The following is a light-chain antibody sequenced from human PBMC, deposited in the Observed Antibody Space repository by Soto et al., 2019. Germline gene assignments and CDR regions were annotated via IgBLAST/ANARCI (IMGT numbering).Light chain of an antibody. CDR1: QTIRGL. CDR2: DTS. V-gene: IGKV3-11*01. CDR3: XQRHNWPIT. J-gene: IGKJ5*01. Sequence: EIVLTQSPATLSLSPGERATLSCRTSQTIRGLLNWYQQRPGQAPRLLIYDTSNRATDIPARFSGSGSGTDFILTISSLDPEDFGVYFCXQRHNWPITFGQGTRLDIK.